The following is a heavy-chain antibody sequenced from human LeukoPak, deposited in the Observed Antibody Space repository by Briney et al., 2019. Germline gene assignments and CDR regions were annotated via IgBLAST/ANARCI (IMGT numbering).Heavy chain of an antibody. CDR1: GFTFSSYS. Sequence: GGSLRLSCAASGFTFSSYSMNWVRQAPGKGLGWVSSISSSSSYIYYADSVKGRFTISRDNAKNSLYLQMNSLRAEDTAVYYCARSYSSSSHPYYYYMDVWGKGTTVTVSS. D-gene: IGHD6-6*01. CDR3: ARSYSSSSHPYYYYMDV. CDR2: ISSSSSYI. J-gene: IGHJ6*03. V-gene: IGHV3-21*01.